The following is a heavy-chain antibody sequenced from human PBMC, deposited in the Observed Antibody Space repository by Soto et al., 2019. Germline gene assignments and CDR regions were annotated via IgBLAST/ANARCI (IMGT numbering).Heavy chain of an antibody. CDR2: IYYSGST. J-gene: IGHJ5*02. CDR3: ARGPDYGGPYNWFDP. V-gene: IGHV4-30-4*01. D-gene: IGHD4-17*01. Sequence: QVQLQESGPGLVKPSQTLSLTCTVSGGSISSGDYYWSWIRQPPGKGLEWIEYIYYSGSTYHNPSLKSRVTISVDTSKNQFSLKLSSVTAADTAVYYCARGPDYGGPYNWFDPWGQGTLVTVSS. CDR1: GGSISSGDYY.